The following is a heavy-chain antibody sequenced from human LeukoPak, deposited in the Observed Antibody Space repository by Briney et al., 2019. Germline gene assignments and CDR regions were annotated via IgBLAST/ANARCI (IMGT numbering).Heavy chain of an antibody. CDR1: GFTFGGYG. V-gene: IGHV3-33*01. CDR3: TRYNNDHFDY. CDR2: IAYDGSRA. Sequence: GGSLRLSCAGSGFTFGGYGMHWFRQTPGKGLEWVAVIAYDGSRAFYADSVKGRFTISRDNSKNTMSVQMDGLRAEDTAVYYCTRYNNDHFDYWGQGTLVTVSS. J-gene: IGHJ4*02. D-gene: IGHD1-14*01.